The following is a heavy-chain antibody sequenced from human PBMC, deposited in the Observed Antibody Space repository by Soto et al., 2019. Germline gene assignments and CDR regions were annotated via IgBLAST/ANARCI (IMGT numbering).Heavy chain of an antibody. J-gene: IGHJ4*02. D-gene: IGHD3-3*01. CDR2: IHYSGCT. CDR1: GDSVTSHY. Sequence: SETLSLTCSFSGDSVTSHYLTWIRQSPEMGLEWIGSIHYSGCTHYNPSLKSRVTISVDTSKNQFSLKLSSVTAADTAVYYCARRRDYDFWSGYYEFDYWGQGTLVTVSS. V-gene: IGHV4-59*08. CDR3: ARRRDYDFWSGYYEFDY.